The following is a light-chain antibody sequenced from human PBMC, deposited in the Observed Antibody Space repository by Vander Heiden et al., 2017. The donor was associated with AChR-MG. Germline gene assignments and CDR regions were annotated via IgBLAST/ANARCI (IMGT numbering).Light chain of an antibody. CDR3: QHYNTYWA. J-gene: IGKJ1*01. CDR1: QSIDNR. CDR2: GAS. Sequence: DIQMTQSPSTLSASVGDRVNITSRASQSIDNRLAWYQQKPGKAPKLLIYGASNLESGVPSRFSGSGSGTEFTLTIHSLQPDDFATYYCQHYNTYWAFGQGTKVEVK. V-gene: IGKV1-5*03.